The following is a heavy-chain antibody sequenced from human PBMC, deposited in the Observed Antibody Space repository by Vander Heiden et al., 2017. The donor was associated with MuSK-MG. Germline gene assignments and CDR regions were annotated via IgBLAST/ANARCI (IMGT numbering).Heavy chain of an antibody. Sequence: QMQLVQSGPEVKKPGTSVKVSCKASGFTFTSSAVQCLEWLGWIVVGSGNTNYAQKFQERVTITRDMTTSTASMELISRRSEDTAVYYCAAELRGLVTNSGYEEGYYYYYMDAWGKGTTVTVSS. V-gene: IGHV1-58*01. CDR1: GFTFTSSA. D-gene: IGHD5-12*01. J-gene: IGHJ6*03. CDR2: IVVGSGNT. CDR3: AAELRGLVTNSGYEEGYYYYYMDA.